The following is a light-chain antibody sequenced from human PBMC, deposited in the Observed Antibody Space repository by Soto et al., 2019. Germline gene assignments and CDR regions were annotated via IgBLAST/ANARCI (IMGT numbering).Light chain of an antibody. CDR2: GAS. Sequence: EIVMTQSPATLSVSPGERATLSCRAIQTISSNLSLYQQKPGQSPRLLIHGASTRATGVPARFSGSGYGTDFTLTLSSLQSEDFAVYYCQQYHNWPPQYTFGQWTKLQIK. CDR1: QTISSN. CDR3: QQYHNWPPQYT. J-gene: IGKJ2*01. V-gene: IGKV3-15*01.